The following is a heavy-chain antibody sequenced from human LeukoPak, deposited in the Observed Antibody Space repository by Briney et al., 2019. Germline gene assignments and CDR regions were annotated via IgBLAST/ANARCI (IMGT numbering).Heavy chain of an antibody. V-gene: IGHV3-48*02. Sequence: GGSLTLSCAASGFAFSDYSMHWVRQAPGKGLEWVSYISSSDNTIHYADSVKGRFTISRDNAKNSLYLEMNSLRDEDTAVYYCARVHRGFSYGRLDYWGQKTQVTVSS. CDR2: ISSSDNTI. CDR3: ARVHRGFSYGRLDY. J-gene: IGHJ4*02. CDR1: GFAFSDYS. D-gene: IGHD5-18*01.